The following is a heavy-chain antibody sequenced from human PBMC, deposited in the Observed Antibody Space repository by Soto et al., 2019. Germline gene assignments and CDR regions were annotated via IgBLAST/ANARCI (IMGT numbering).Heavy chain of an antibody. J-gene: IGHJ6*04. Sequence: GGSLRLSWAASGFTFSSYDMHWVRQATGKGLEWVSAIGTAGDTYYPGSVKGRFTISRENAKNSLYLQMNSLRAGDTAVYYCARDRVTVVRGVTLFYGMDVWGKGTTVTVSS. D-gene: IGHD3-10*01. CDR3: ARDRVTVVRGVTLFYGMDV. CDR1: GFTFSSYD. CDR2: IGTAGDT. V-gene: IGHV3-13*01.